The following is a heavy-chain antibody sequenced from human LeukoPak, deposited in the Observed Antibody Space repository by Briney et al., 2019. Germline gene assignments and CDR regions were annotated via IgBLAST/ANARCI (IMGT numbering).Heavy chain of an antibody. V-gene: IGHV4-59*01. CDR1: GGSISSYY. J-gene: IGHJ6*02. CDR2: IYYSEST. CDR3: ARVTMAARPYYYGMDV. D-gene: IGHD6-6*01. Sequence: SETLSLTCTVSGGSISSYYWSWIRQPPGKGLEWIGYIYYSESTNYNPSLKSRVTISVDTSKNQFSLKLSSVTAADTAVYYCARVTMAARPYYYGMDVWGQGTTVTVSS.